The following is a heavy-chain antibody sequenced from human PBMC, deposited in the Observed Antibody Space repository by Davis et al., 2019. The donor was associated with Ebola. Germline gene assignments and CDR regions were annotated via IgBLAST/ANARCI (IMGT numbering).Heavy chain of an antibody. D-gene: IGHD3-22*01. J-gene: IGHJ4*02. Sequence: PGGSLRLSCAASGFTFSNHAITWVRQAPGKGLEWVSAISASGGSTYYADSVKGRFTISRDNSKDTLYLQMNSLIAEDTAVYYCAKSGSYDNFPNWGQGTLVTVSS. CDR3: AKSGSYDNFPN. CDR1: GFTFSNHA. CDR2: ISASGGST. V-gene: IGHV3-23*01.